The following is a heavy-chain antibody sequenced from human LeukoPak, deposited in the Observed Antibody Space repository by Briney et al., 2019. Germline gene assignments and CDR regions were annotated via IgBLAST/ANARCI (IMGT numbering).Heavy chain of an antibody. CDR2: IKQDGSEK. CDR1: EFRFSSYA. D-gene: IGHD2-21*02. CDR3: ARDRVVTV. V-gene: IGHV3-7*04. J-gene: IGHJ6*02. Sequence: GGPLRLSCAASEFRFSSYAMSWVRQAPGKGLEWVANIKQDGSEKYYVDSVKGRFTISRDNAKNSLYLQMNSLRAEDTAVYYCARDRVVTVWGQGTTVTVSS.